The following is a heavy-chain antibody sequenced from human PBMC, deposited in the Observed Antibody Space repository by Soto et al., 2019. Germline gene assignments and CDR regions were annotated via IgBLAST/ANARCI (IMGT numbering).Heavy chain of an antibody. D-gene: IGHD3-22*01. V-gene: IGHV1-69*06. CDR2: IIPIFGTA. CDR3: ATYYYDSSGYYGSAFDI. CDR1: GGTFSSYA. J-gene: IGHJ3*02. Sequence: SVKVSCKAPGGTFSSYAISWVRQAPGQGLEWMGGIIPIFGTANYAQKFQGRVTITADKSTSTAYMELSSLRSEDTAVYYCATYYYDSSGYYGSAFDIWGQGAMVNVSS.